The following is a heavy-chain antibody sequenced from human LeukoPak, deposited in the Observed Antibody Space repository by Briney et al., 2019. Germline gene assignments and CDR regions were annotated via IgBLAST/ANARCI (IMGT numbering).Heavy chain of an antibody. CDR3: AEGRYPGSGSYLNSHDY. J-gene: IGHJ4*02. V-gene: IGHV3-48*03. D-gene: IGHD3-10*01. CDR1: GFTFSSYE. Sequence: GGSLRLFCAASGFTFSSYEMKWVRQAPGRGLEWVSYISGSGTTTYYTDSVKGRFTISRDNAKNSLYLQMNSLRAEDTAVYTCAEGRYPGSGSYLNSHDYWGQGTLVTVSS. CDR2: ISGSGTTT.